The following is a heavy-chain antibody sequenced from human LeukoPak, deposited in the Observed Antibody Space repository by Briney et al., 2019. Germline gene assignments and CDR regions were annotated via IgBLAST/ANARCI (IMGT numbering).Heavy chain of an antibody. D-gene: IGHD6-13*01. J-gene: IGHJ4*02. CDR3: ARVGQQLVPE. V-gene: IGHV4-59*01. CDR2: IYYSGST. CDR1: GGSISSYY. Sequence: TSETLSLTCTVSGGSISSYYWSWIRQPPGKGLEWIGYIYYSGSTNYNPSLKSRVTISVDTSKNQFSLKLSSVTAADTAVYYCARVGQQLVPEWGQGTLVTVSS.